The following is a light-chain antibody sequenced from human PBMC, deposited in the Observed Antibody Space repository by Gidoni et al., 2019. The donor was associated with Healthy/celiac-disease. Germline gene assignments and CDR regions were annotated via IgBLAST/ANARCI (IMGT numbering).Light chain of an antibody. V-gene: IGLV5-45*01. J-gene: IGLJ2*01. CDR3: MIWHSSAVV. Sequence: QAVLTQPAFLSASPGASASLTCTLRIGIHVGTYRIYGYQQKPGSPPQYLLRYKSDSDKQQGSGVPSRFSGSKDASANAGILLISGLQSEDEADYYCMIWHSSAVVFGGGTKRTVL. CDR2: YKSDSDK. CDR1: IGIHVGTYR.